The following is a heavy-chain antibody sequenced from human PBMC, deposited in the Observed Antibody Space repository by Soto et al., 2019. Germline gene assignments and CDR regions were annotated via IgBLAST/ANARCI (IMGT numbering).Heavy chain of an antibody. CDR2: ISYDGSNK. D-gene: IGHD3-22*01. CDR3: ARDSIIVVAYDAFDM. J-gene: IGHJ3*02. CDR1: GFTFTTHA. V-gene: IGHV3-30-3*01. Sequence: GGSLRLSCAASGFTFTTHAMHWVRQAPGKGQEWVALISYDGSNKYYADSVKGRFTISRDNSKDTLYLQMNSLRAEDTALFYFARDSIIVVAYDAFDMWGQGTMVTVSS.